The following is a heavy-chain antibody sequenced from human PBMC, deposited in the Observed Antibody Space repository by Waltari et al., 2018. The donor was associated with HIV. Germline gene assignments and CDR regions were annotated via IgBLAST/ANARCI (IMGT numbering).Heavy chain of an antibody. J-gene: IGHJ4*02. D-gene: IGHD1-7*01. CDR2: IKSKTDGGTT. CDR1: GLTLSNAL. CDR3: NTMEMETTRNY. Sequence: DVHLVESGGGLVEPGGSLTISCVVSGLTLSNALVSWVRQTPGKGLEWIGHIKSKTDGGTTDYAAPVKGRLSVSRDDSKNTVYLQMNSLKTEDTAVYYCNTMEMETTRNYWGQGTLVTVSS. V-gene: IGHV3-15*01.